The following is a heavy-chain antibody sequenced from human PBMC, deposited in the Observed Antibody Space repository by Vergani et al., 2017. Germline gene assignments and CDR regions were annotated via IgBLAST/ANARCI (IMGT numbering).Heavy chain of an antibody. V-gene: IGHV4-30-4*08. J-gene: IGHJ2*01. CDR1: GGSISSGGYY. Sequence: QVQLQESGPGLVKPSQTLSLTCTVSGGSISSGGYYWSWIRQHPGKGLEWIGEIYHSGSTNYNPSLKSRVTISVDTSKNQFSLKLSSVTAADTAVYYCARSGYSYGSHWYFDLWGRGTLVTVSS. CDR3: ARSGYSYGSHWYFDL. CDR2: IYHSGST. D-gene: IGHD5-18*01.